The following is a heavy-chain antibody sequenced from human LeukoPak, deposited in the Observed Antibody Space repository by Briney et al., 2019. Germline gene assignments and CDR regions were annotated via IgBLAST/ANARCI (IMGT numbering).Heavy chain of an antibody. CDR3: ARGAGASWSNFDY. V-gene: IGHV4-39*02. D-gene: IGHD3-10*01. J-gene: IGHJ4*02. CDR2: AYNTGST. CDR1: GDSISSSTYY. Sequence: NPSETLSLTCTVSGDSISSSTYYWGWLRQPPGKGLEWIGSAYNTGSTYYNPSLKSRVTISVDTSKNQLSLNLMSVTAADMAVYYCARGAGASWSNFDYWGQGSLVSVS.